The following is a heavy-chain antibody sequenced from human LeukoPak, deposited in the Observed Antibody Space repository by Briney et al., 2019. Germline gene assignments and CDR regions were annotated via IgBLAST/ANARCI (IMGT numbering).Heavy chain of an antibody. J-gene: IGHJ4*02. CDR3: ARDREGLAYFDY. V-gene: IGHV1-2*02. CDR1: GYTFTNYY. Sequence: AASVKVSCKASGYTFTNYYVHWVRQAPGQGLEWMGWIDPNSGGTDYAQKFRGRVTMTRDTSTSTAYMDLSSLISDDTAVYYCARDREGLAYFDYWGQGTLVTVSS. D-gene: IGHD3/OR15-3a*01. CDR2: IDPNSGGT.